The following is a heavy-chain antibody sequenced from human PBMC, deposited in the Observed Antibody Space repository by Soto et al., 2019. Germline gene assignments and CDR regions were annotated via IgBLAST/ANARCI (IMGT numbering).Heavy chain of an antibody. D-gene: IGHD6-6*01. CDR3: ARGNPIAAPPFIDY. CDR2: IYYSGST. CDR1: GGSISSGDYY. J-gene: IGHJ4*02. V-gene: IGHV4-30-4*01. Sequence: PSETLSLTCTVSGGSISSGDYYWSWIRQPPGKGLEWIGYIYYSGSTYYNPSLKSRVTISVDTSKNQFSLKLSSVTAADTAVYYCARGNPIAAPPFIDYWGQGTLVTVS.